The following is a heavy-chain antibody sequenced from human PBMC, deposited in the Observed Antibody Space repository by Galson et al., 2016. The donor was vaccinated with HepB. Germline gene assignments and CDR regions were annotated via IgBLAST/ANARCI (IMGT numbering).Heavy chain of an antibody. J-gene: IGHJ4*01. Sequence: SVKVSCKASGATSNSHAINWVRQAPGQGLEWMGGIIPIYGTANYAQKFEGRVTITAGRSTWTAYMDLSSLRSEDTAVYYCASGSFYGASYLNFNYWGHGTLVTVSS. CDR3: ASGSFYGASYLNFNY. V-gene: IGHV1-69*06. D-gene: IGHD2/OR15-2a*01. CDR2: IIPIYGTA. CDR1: GATSNSHA.